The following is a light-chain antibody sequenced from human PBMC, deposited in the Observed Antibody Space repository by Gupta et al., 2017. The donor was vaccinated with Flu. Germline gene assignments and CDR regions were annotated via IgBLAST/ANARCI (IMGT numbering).Light chain of an antibody. V-gene: IGLV2-23*02. CDR3: CSYAGSSTFV. Sequence: STISCTGTSSDVGSYNLVSWYQQHPGKAPKLMICEVSKRPSGVSNRFSGSKSGNTGSLTISGRQAEDEADYYCCSYAGSSTFVFGTGTKVTVL. J-gene: IGLJ1*01. CDR2: EVS. CDR1: SSDVGSYNL.